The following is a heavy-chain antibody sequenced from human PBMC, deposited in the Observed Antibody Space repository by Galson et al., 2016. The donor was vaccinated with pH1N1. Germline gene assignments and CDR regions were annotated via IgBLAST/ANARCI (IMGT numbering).Heavy chain of an antibody. V-gene: IGHV4-34*01. Sequence: ETLSLTCAVSGASFNRYFWSWLRQSPVKGLEWIGEINHAKTANYNPSLKSRVRISVDASKKQLTLTLDSVTAADTAIYYCARGSILFRFGSETSYQAIHYFEFWGHGTPVAVSS. CDR2: INHAKTA. J-gene: IGHJ4*01. CDR3: ARGSILFRFGSETSYQAIHYFEF. D-gene: IGHD3-16*01. CDR1: GASFNRYF.